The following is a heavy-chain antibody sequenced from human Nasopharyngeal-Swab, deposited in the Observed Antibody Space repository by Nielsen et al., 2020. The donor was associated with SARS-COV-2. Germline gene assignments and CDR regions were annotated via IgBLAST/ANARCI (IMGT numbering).Heavy chain of an antibody. CDR1: GASITSSY. CDR3: AREGMVGATTGSDY. Sequence: SETLSLTCTVSGASITSSYWSWIRQPPGKGLDWIGYIYYSGTTNYNPSLKSRVTISVDTSKNQFSLKLSSVTAADTAVYYCAREGMVGATTGSDYWGQGTLVTVSS. CDR2: IYYSGTT. J-gene: IGHJ4*02. V-gene: IGHV4-59*01. D-gene: IGHD1-26*01.